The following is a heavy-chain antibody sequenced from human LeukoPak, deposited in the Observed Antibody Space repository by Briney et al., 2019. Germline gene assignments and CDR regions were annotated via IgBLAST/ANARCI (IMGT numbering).Heavy chain of an antibody. CDR2: TYYRSKWGS. D-gene: IGHD1-14*01. J-gene: IGHJ3*01. CDR3: ARASNRAFDA. CDR1: GDSVSSEDAA. Sequence: TLSLTCAISGDSVSSEDAAWNWIRQSPSRGLEWLGRTYYRSKWGSDYAVSVKSRVTVNPDPSKNQFSLQLNSVTPEDTAVYFCARASNRAFDAWGQGTVVIVSS. V-gene: IGHV6-1*01.